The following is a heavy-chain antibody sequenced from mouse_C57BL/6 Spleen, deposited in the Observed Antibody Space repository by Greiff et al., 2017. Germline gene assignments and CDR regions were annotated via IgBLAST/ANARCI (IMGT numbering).Heavy chain of an antibody. J-gene: IGHJ2*01. CDR2: IDPNSGGT. Sequence: QVQLKQPGAELVKPGASVKLSCKASGYTFTSYWMHWVKQRPGRGLEWIGRIDPNSGGTKYNEKFKSKATLTVDKPSSTAYMQLSSLTSEDSAVYYCARRSYGSSSYYFDYWGKGTTLTGSS. D-gene: IGHD1-1*01. CDR3: ARRSYGSSSYYFDY. CDR1: GYTFTSYW. V-gene: IGHV1-72*01.